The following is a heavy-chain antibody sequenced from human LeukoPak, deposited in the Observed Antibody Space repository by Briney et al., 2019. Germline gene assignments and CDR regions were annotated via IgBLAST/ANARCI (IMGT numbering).Heavy chain of an antibody. V-gene: IGHV4-39*01. CDR2: VYFSGST. CDR1: GDSISRATFY. J-gene: IGHJ5*02. Sequence: SETLSLTCTVSGDSISRATFYWDWIRQPPGEGLEWIGSVYFSGSTYYNPSLKSRVTISLDMSKNQFSLVLSSVTAADTAVYYCARHSSLDSGYYHWGQGTLVTVPS. D-gene: IGHD3-22*01. CDR3: ARHSSLDSGYYH.